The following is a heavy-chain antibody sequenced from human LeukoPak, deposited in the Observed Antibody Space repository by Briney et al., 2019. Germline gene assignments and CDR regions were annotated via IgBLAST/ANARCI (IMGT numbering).Heavy chain of an antibody. CDR1: GFIVSSNY. V-gene: IGHV3-53*01. J-gene: IGHJ4*02. CDR3: ARDLADSSERGPYYFDY. D-gene: IGHD3-22*01. Sequence: GGSLRLSCAASGFIVSSNYMSWVRQAPGKGLEWVSLIYSGGSTFSADSVRGRFTISRDNSKNTLYLQMNSLTADDTAVYYCARDLADSSERGPYYFDYWGQGTLVTVSS. CDR2: IYSGGST.